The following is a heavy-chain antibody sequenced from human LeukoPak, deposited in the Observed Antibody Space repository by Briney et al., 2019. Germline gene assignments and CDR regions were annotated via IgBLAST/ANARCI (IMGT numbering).Heavy chain of an antibody. CDR3: ARGPGSSWYKGAFDI. CDR2: INHRGST. V-gene: IGHV4-34*01. D-gene: IGHD6-13*01. CDR1: GGSFSGYY. Sequence: SSETLSLTCAVYGGSFSGYYWSWIRQPPGRGLEWIGEINHRGSTNYNPSLKSRVTISVDTSKNQFSLKLSSVTAADTAVYYCARGPGSSWYKGAFDIWGQGTMVTVSS. J-gene: IGHJ3*02.